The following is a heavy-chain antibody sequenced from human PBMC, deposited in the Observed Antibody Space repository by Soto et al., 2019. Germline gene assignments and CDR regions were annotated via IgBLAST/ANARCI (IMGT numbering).Heavy chain of an antibody. V-gene: IGHV4-30-4*01. CDR3: ARGGGESSDGLYYFDS. J-gene: IGHJ4*02. CDR2: IYYSGNT. Sequence: SETLSLTCTVSGGSTSSDNYWSWISQPPGKGLEWIGHIYYSGNTDYNPSLKSRLAISIDTSKNQFSLKLSSVTAADTAVYFCARGGGESSDGLYYFDSWGQGSLVTVSS. CDR1: GGSTSSDNY. D-gene: IGHD3-16*01.